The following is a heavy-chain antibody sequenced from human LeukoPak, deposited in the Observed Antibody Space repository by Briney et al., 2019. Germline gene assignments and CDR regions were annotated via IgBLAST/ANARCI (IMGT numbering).Heavy chain of an antibody. CDR1: GGSISSSSYY. Sequence: SETLSLTCTVSGGSISSSSYYWGWIRQPPGKGLEWIGSTYYSGSTYYNPSLKSRVTISVDTPKNQFSLKLSSVTAADTAVYYCARHAYDILTGKFDYWGQGTLVTVSS. CDR3: ARHAYDILTGKFDY. J-gene: IGHJ4*02. CDR2: TYYSGST. V-gene: IGHV4-39*01. D-gene: IGHD3-9*01.